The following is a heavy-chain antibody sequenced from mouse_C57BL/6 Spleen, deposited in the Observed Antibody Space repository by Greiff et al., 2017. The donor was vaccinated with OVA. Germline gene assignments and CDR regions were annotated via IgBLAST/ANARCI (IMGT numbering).Heavy chain of an antibody. Sequence: QVQLQQSGAELAKPGASVKLSCKASGYTFTSYWMHWVKQRPGQGLEWIGYINPSSGYTKYNQKFKDKATLTADKSSSTAYMQLSSLTYEDSAVYHCAETAQAAAWFAYWGQGTLVTVSA. J-gene: IGHJ3*01. V-gene: IGHV1-7*01. D-gene: IGHD3-2*02. CDR3: AETAQAAAWFAY. CDR2: INPSSGYT. CDR1: GYTFTSYW.